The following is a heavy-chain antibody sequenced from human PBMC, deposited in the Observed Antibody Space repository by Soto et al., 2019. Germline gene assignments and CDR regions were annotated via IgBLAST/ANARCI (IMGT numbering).Heavy chain of an antibody. CDR1: GYNFFSYG. J-gene: IGHJ5*02. CDR3: ESGEGWFDP. V-gene: IGHV1-18*01. Sequence: QAQLVQSGPAVKKPGASVKVSCKTSGYNFFSYGLTSVRQAPGQGLEWMGWISVDNGRTYYAQKVQGRVTLTTVTSTRTVYMELRSLRSDDTALYSCESGEGWFDPWGQGTLVTVSS. CDR2: ISVDNGRT.